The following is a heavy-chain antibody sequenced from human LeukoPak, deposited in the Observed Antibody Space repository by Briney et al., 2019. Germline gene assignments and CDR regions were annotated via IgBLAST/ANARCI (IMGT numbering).Heavy chain of an antibody. J-gene: IGHJ6*02. V-gene: IGHV3-30*03. CDR3: ARGSAYSDYYYYGMDV. Sequence: GGSLSLSCAASGFTFSTYGMRWVRQAPGKGLEWLAVSSYDGSNRFHADSVKGRFTISRDNSKNTLYLQMNSLRPEDTADYYCARGSAYSDYYYYGMDVWGQGTTVTVS. D-gene: IGHD4-11*01. CDR1: GFTFSTYG. CDR2: SSYDGSNR.